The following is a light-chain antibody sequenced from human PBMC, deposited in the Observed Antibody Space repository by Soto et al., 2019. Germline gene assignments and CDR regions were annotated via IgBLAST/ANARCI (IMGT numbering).Light chain of an antibody. CDR1: QSITSY. CDR3: QQSYTTPWT. V-gene: IGKV1-39*01. Sequence: DIQMTQSPSSLSASLGDRVTITCRASQSITSYLNWYQQKPGKAPQLLIYAASSLQSGVPSRFSGSGSGTDFTFPISNLQPEDFATYFCQQSYTTPWTFGQGTKVEVK. J-gene: IGKJ1*01. CDR2: AAS.